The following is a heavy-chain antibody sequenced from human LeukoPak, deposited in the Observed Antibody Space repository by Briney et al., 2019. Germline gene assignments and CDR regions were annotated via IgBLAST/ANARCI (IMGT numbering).Heavy chain of an antibody. V-gene: IGHV3-23*01. Sequence: GGSLRLSCAASGFTFRNYAMTWVRQAPGKGLEWVSAISSGGGNTYDADSVKGRFTISRDNSKNTLYLQMNSLRAEDTAVYYCAKDRRDYVWGSYRFGGYWGQGTLVTVSS. D-gene: IGHD3-16*02. CDR3: AKDRRDYVWGSYRFGGY. CDR2: ISSGGGNT. J-gene: IGHJ4*02. CDR1: GFTFRNYA.